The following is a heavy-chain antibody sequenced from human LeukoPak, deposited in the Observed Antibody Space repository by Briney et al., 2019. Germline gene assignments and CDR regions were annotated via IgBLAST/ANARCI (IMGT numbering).Heavy chain of an antibody. D-gene: IGHD6-19*01. Sequence: PGGSLRLSCAASGFTVGNNHMNWVRQAPGKGLEWVSLIYSGGNTQYADSVKGRFIIFRDSSKNTLYLQMDSLRVEDTAVYYCATRAVAAPYWGQGTLVTVSS. V-gene: IGHV3-66*01. CDR2: IYSGGNT. J-gene: IGHJ4*02. CDR3: ATRAVAAPY. CDR1: GFTVGNNH.